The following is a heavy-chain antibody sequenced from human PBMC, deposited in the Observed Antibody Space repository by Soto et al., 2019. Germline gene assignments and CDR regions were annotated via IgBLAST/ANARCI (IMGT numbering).Heavy chain of an antibody. CDR3: ARDRKNDFWSGPKDYYYYYGMDV. V-gene: IGHV4-30-4*01. CDR1: GGSISSGDYY. CDR2: IYYSGST. J-gene: IGHJ6*02. D-gene: IGHD3-3*01. Sequence: SETLSLTCTVSGGSISSGDYYWSWIRQPPGKGLEWIGYIYYSGSTYYNPSLKSRVTVSVDTSKNQFSLKLSSVTAADTAVYYCARDRKNDFWSGPKDYYYYYGMDVWGQGTTVTVSS.